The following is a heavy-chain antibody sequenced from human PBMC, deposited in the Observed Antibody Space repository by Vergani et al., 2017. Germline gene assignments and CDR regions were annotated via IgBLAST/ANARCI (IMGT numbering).Heavy chain of an antibody. J-gene: IGHJ4*02. Sequence: QLQLQESGPGLVKPSETLSLTCTVSGGSISSSCYYWGWIRHPPGTGLGWIGSSYYSGSTYYNPSRKSRVTIPVDTSKNQFSLRLSSVTAADTAVYYCATPNWSYGRFDYWGQGTLVTVSS. CDR1: GGSISSSCYY. V-gene: IGHV4-39*01. D-gene: IGHD1-7*01. CDR3: ATPNWSYGRFDY. CDR2: SYYSGST.